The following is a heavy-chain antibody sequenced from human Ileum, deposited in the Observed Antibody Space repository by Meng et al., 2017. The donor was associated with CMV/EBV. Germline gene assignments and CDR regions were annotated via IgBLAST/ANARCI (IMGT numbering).Heavy chain of an antibody. V-gene: IGHV4-31*03. J-gene: IGHJ4*02. D-gene: IGHD6-19*01. CDR1: GGSISSGGYY. CDR3: TRVRSSGSYFDS. CDR2: IYYNGNT. Sequence: QVQLQESGPGLVTPSQTLSLTCSVSGGSISSGGYYWSWIRQHPGKGLEWIAYIYYNGNTYYSPSLRNRVTISLATSKNHFSLNLSSVTAADTAVYYCTRVRSSGSYFDSWGQGTLVTVSS.